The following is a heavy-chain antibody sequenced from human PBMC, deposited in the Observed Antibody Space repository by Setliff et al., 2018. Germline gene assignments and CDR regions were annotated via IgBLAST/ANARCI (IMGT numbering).Heavy chain of an antibody. CDR1: GGSISNYY. D-gene: IGHD3-10*01. CDR3: ARDSLWVREAKYYMVV. CDR2: IYTSGST. J-gene: IGHJ6*03. Sequence: PSETLSLTCTVSGGSISNYYWSWIRQPAGKGLEWIGRIYTSGSTNYNPSLKSRVTMSVDTSKNQFSLKLNSVTAADMAVYYCARDSLWVREAKYYMVVWGKGTTVTVSS. V-gene: IGHV4-4*07.